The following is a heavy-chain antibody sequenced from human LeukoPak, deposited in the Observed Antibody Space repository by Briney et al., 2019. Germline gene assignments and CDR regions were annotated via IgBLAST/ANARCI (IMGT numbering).Heavy chain of an antibody. CDR1: TFSSYA. V-gene: IGHV4-39*01. CDR3: ASFYCSGGSCYQYFSYYYMDV. Sequence: TFSSYAMSWVRQPPGKGLEWIGSIYYSGSTYYNPSLQSRVTISVDTSKNQFSLKLNSVTAADTAVYYCASFYCSGGSCYQYFSYYYMDVWGKGTTVTISS. CDR2: IYYSGST. D-gene: IGHD2-15*01. J-gene: IGHJ6*03.